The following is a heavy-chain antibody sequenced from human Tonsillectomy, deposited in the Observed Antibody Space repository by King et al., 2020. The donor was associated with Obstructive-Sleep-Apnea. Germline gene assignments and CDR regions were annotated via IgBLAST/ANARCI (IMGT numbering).Heavy chain of an antibody. Sequence: VQLVESGGGLVQPGGSLRLYCAASGFTFSIYWMSWVRQAPGKGLEWVATIKQDGGEKYYVDSVKGRFTISRDDAKNSLYLQMNSLRAEDTAIYYCARTSRTSYFDTSGHRLDYWGQGTLVTVSS. V-gene: IGHV3-7*03. CDR3: ARTSRTSYFDTSGHRLDY. D-gene: IGHD3-22*01. CDR2: IKQDGGEK. CDR1: GFTFSIYW. J-gene: IGHJ4*02.